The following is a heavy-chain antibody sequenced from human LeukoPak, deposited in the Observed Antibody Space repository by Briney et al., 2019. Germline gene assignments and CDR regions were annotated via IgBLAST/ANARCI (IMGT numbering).Heavy chain of an antibody. CDR2: INPSGGST. D-gene: IGHD4-17*01. J-gene: IGHJ4*02. Sequence: ASVKVSCKASGYTFTSYYMHWVRQAPGQGLEWMGIINPSGGSTSYAQKFQGRVTMTRDTSTSTVYMELSSLRSEDTAVYYCARAVADYGDYLDYFDYWGQGTLVTVSS. CDR1: GYTFTSYY. V-gene: IGHV1-46*01. CDR3: ARAVADYGDYLDYFDY.